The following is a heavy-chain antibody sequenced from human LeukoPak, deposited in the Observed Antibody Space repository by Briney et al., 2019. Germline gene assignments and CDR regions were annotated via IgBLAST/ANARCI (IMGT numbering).Heavy chain of an antibody. CDR2: ISGGTGTP. CDR3: AKRRTTVITMDYFDY. Sequence: GGSLRLSCAASGFTFSSFAMHWVRQAPGKGLEWVSGISGGTGTPFYADSVKGRFTISRDNSKNTLYLQMSSLRGEDTAVYYCAKRRTTVITMDYFDYWGQGTLVTVSS. CDR1: GFTFSSFA. V-gene: IGHV3-23*01. J-gene: IGHJ4*02. D-gene: IGHD4-17*01.